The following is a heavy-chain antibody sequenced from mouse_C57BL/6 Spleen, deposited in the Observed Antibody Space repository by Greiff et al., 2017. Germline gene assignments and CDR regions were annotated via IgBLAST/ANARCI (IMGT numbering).Heavy chain of an antibody. V-gene: IGHV1-80*01. Sequence: QVQLKESGAELVKPGASVKISCKVSGYAFSSYWLNWVKQRTGKGLAWIGQFYPGDGDPNYNGKFKGKANLTAAKSSSTAYMQLSSLTSEDSAVYFCARGDCGNSYWYFGVWGTGTTVTVSS. CDR1: GYAFSSYW. CDR3: ARGDCGNSYWYFGV. J-gene: IGHJ1*03. CDR2: FYPGDGDP. D-gene: IGHD2-1*01.